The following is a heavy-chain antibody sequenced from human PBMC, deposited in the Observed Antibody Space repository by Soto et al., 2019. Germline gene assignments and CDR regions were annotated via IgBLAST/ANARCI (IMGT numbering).Heavy chain of an antibody. D-gene: IGHD2-15*01. J-gene: IGHJ4*02. CDR1: GFTFSSHA. V-gene: IGHV3-23*01. Sequence: EVQLLESGGGLVQPGGALRLSCAASGFTFSSHARSWARQAPGKGLEWISSISAGSEGAYYADSVKGRFTISRDNSNNTLYLQMNSLRAEDTAVYYCARDLWWYLHWGQGTLVTVSS. CDR2: ISAGSEGA. CDR3: ARDLWWYLH.